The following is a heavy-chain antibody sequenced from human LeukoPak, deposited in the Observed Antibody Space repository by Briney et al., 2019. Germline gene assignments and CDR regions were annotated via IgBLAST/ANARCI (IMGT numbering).Heavy chain of an antibody. Sequence: SETLSLTCTVSGGSIRSSSYYWGWIRQPPGKGLEWIGSIYYSGSTYYNPSLKSRVTISVDTSKNQFSLKLSSVTAADTAVYYCARTLGFMVPPDYWGQGTLVTVSS. CDR2: IYYSGST. CDR1: GGSIRSSSYY. CDR3: ARTLGFMVPPDY. V-gene: IGHV4-39*07. D-gene: IGHD3-10*01. J-gene: IGHJ4*02.